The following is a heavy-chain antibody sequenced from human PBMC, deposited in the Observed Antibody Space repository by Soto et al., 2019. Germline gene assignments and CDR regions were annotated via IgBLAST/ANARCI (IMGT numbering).Heavy chain of an antibody. CDR1: GFTVSINY. Sequence: SLRLSFAASGFTVSINYMSWVRQAPGKGLEWVSVIYSGGTTYYADSVKGRFTISRDNSRNTVYLQMNSLRAEDTAVYYCAGLSSSYWRGNYYYGMDVWGQGTTVTVSS. V-gene: IGHV3-66*01. CDR2: IYSGGTT. J-gene: IGHJ6*02. CDR3: AGLSSSYWRGNYYYGMDV. D-gene: IGHD2-15*01.